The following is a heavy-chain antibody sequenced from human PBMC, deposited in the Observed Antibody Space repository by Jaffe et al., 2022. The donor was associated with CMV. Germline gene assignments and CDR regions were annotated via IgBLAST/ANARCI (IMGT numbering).Heavy chain of an antibody. CDR1: GAKFDDHA. CDR3: AKMMYSHNGMAV. V-gene: IGHV3-9*01. J-gene: IGHJ6*02. Sequence: EVQLVESGGGLVQPGRSLRLSCSASGAKFDDHAMHWVRQPPGKGLEWVSGISWNSGTIGYADSVKGRFTISRDNAKNILYLQMNNLRPEDTALYYCAKMMYSHNGMAVWGQGTTVTVSS. D-gene: IGHD1-26*01. CDR2: ISWNSGTI.